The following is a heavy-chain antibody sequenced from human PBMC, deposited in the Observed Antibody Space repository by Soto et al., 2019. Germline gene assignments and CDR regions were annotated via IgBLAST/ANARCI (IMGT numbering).Heavy chain of an antibody. CDR3: ARTRRFGVGAWYDP. CDR1: VDSISSTSHY. D-gene: IGHD3-3*01. Sequence: QVQLQESGPGLVKPSETLSLICTVSVDSISSTSHYWSWIRQPPGKGLEWIGYLYDSGTTNSNLSLKSRVTISVDTSKNQVSLKLRSVTAADTAVYYCARTRRFGVGAWYDPWGQGTLVTVSS. J-gene: IGHJ5*02. V-gene: IGHV4-61*01. CDR2: LYDSGTT.